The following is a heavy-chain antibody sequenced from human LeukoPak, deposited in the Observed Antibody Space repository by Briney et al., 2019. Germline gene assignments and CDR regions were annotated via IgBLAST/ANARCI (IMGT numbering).Heavy chain of an antibody. V-gene: IGHV4-34*01. CDR3: ARLVPTYFNVSGSPIDAFDI. CDR1: GGSFSGYY. CDR2: INHSGST. J-gene: IGHJ3*02. Sequence: SETLSLTCAVYGGSFSGYYWSWIRQPPGKGLEWIGEINHSGSTNYNPSLKSRVTISVDTSKDQFSLKLSSVTAADTAVYYCARLVPTYFNVSGSPIDAFDIWGQGTMVTVSS. D-gene: IGHD3-10*01.